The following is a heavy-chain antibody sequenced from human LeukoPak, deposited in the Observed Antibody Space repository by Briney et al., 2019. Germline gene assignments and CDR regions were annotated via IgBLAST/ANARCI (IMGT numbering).Heavy chain of an antibody. D-gene: IGHD6-13*01. Sequence: GGSLRLSCAASGFTFRDYAMHWVRQAPGKGLEWVAVIIYDGTNQYYADSVKGLFTISRDNSKNTLYPQMNSLRAEDTAVYYCAKDLPGIAAAGALGYWGQGTLVTVSS. J-gene: IGHJ4*02. CDR3: AKDLPGIAAAGALGY. CDR2: IIYDGTNQ. CDR1: GFTFRDYA. V-gene: IGHV3-30-3*01.